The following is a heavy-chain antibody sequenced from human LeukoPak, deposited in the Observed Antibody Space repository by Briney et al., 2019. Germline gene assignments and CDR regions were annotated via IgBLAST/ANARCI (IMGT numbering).Heavy chain of an antibody. J-gene: IGHJ4*02. CDR2: IGTAGDT. D-gene: IGHD1-1*01. CDR3: ARVAKERVGGVYYFDY. CDR1: GFTFSDYD. Sequence: GSLRLSRAASGFTFSDYDMHWVRQATGKGLEWVSAIGTAGDTYYTGSVKGRFTISRENAKNSLYLQMNSLRAGDTAVYYCARVAKERVGGVYYFDYWGQGTLVTVSS. V-gene: IGHV3-13*01.